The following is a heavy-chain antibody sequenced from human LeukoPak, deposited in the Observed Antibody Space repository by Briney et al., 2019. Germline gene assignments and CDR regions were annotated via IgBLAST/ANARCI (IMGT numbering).Heavy chain of an antibody. J-gene: IGHJ3*02. CDR1: GFTFSSYA. D-gene: IGHD2-21*02. V-gene: IGHV3-23*01. CDR3: ARGIVVVTAFDI. Sequence: GGSLRLSCAASGFTFSSYAMSWVRQAPGEGLEWVSAISGRGGSTYYADSVKGRFTISRDNAKNTLYLQMNSLRAEDTAVYYCARGIVVVTAFDIWGQGTMVTVSS. CDR2: ISGRGGST.